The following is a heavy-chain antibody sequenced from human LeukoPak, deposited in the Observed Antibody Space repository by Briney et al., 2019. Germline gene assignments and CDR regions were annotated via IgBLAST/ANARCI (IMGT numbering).Heavy chain of an antibody. CDR2: ISSSSSYI. CDR1: GFTFSSYS. Sequence: GSLRLSCAASGFTFSSYSMNWVRQAPGKGLEWVSSISSSSSYIYYADSVKGRFTISRDNSKNTLYLEMNSLRVGDTAMYYCAKDPNGDYVGAFDFWGQGTMVTVSS. J-gene: IGHJ3*01. D-gene: IGHD4-17*01. CDR3: AKDPNGDYVGAFDF. V-gene: IGHV3-21*04.